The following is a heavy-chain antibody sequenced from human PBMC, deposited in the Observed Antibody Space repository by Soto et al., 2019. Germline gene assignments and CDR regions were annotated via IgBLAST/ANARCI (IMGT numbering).Heavy chain of an antibody. J-gene: IGHJ4*02. Sequence: SETLSLTCAFYCGSFSGYYWSWIRQPPGKGLEWIGEINHSGSTNYNPSLKSRVTISVDTSKNQFSLKLSSVTAADTAVYYCASSAYNWNYVPSFDYWGQGTLVTVSS. V-gene: IGHV4-34*01. CDR2: INHSGST. D-gene: IGHD1-7*01. CDR3: ASSAYNWNYVPSFDY. CDR1: CGSFSGYY.